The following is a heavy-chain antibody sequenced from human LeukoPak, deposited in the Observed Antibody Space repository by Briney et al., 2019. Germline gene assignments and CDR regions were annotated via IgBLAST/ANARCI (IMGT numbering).Heavy chain of an antibody. CDR3: ARVGIMITFGGVTPNWFDP. Sequence: KPGGSLRLSCAASGFTFSDYYMSWIRQAPGKGLEWVSYISSSGSSIYHADSVKGRFTISRDNAKNSLSLQMNSLRAEDTAVYYCARVGIMITFGGVTPNWFDPWGQGTLVTVSS. J-gene: IGHJ5*02. D-gene: IGHD3-16*01. CDR1: GFTFSDYY. V-gene: IGHV3-11*04. CDR2: ISSSGSSI.